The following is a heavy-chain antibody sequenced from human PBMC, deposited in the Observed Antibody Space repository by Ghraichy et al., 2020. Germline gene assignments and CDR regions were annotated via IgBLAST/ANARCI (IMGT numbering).Heavy chain of an antibody. CDR3: ARDDSGSYYIPTI. Sequence: GESLNISCAASGFTFRNFWMAWVRQAPGKGLEWVANIKQDGSEKFYVDSLKGRFSISRDNAENALYLQMNSLRVEDTAVYYCARDDSGSYYIPTIWGQGTLVTVSS. D-gene: IGHD3-10*01. V-gene: IGHV3-7*01. CDR2: IKQDGSEK. CDR1: GFTFRNFW. J-gene: IGHJ4*02.